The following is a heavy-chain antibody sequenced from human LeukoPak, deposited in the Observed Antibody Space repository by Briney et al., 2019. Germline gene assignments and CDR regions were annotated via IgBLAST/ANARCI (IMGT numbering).Heavy chain of an antibody. V-gene: IGHV1-2*02. D-gene: IGHD2-2*01. CDR1: GYTFTGYY. Sequence: GASVKVSCKASGYTFTGYYIHWVRQAPGQGLEWMGWINPHSGGTNYAQKFHGGVTMTRDTSITTAYMELSSLRSDDTAVHYCARDVGEYCSSTNCYASHYWGQGTLVTVSS. J-gene: IGHJ4*02. CDR3: ARDVGEYCSSTNCYASHY. CDR2: INPHSGGT.